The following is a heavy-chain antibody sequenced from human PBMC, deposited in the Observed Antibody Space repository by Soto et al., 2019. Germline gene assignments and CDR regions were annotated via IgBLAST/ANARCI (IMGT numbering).Heavy chain of an antibody. Sequence: QVQLVQSGAEVKKPGSSVKVSCKASGGTFSSYTISWVRQAPGQGLEWMGRIIPILGIANYAQKFQGRVTITADKSTSTAYMELSSLRSEDTAVYSCARATFPLQLERNYGMDVWGQGTTVTVSS. J-gene: IGHJ6*02. V-gene: IGHV1-69*02. D-gene: IGHD1-1*01. CDR3: ARATFPLQLERNYGMDV. CDR2: IIPILGIA. CDR1: GGTFSSYT.